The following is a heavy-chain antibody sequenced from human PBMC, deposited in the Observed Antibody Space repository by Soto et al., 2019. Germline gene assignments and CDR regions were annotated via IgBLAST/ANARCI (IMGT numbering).Heavy chain of an antibody. D-gene: IGHD1-1*01. Sequence: PGGSLRLSCAASGFTFSNYAMTWVRQAPGKGLEWVSTISGSGTPYYADSVKGRFTISRDNSQNTLSLQMNSLRAEDTAVYYCAKGPNGARHYYYAMDGWGQGTTVTVSS. CDR2: ISGSGTP. CDR3: AKGPNGARHYYYAMDG. CDR1: GFTFSNYA. J-gene: IGHJ6*02. V-gene: IGHV3-23*01.